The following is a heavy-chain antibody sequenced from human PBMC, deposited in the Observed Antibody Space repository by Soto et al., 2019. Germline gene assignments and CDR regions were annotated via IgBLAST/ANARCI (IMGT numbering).Heavy chain of an antibody. CDR2: ISHDGSDK. CDR1: GFTFSGYG. V-gene: IGHV3-30*18. CDR3: AKEDVWFAKDY. Sequence: GRNMRISCVASGFTFSGYGMHWVRQAPGKGLEWLAVISHDGSDKYYADSVRGRFTISRDNSENTLYLQMNSLRPEDTAVYYCAKEDVWFAKDYWGQRSPVTGSS. J-gene: IGHJ4*02. D-gene: IGHD3-10*01.